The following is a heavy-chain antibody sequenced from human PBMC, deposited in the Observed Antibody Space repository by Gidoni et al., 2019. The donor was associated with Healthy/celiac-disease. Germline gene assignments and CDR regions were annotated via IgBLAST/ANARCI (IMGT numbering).Heavy chain of an antibody. D-gene: IGHD6-13*01. V-gene: IGHV4-61*02. CDR2: IYTSGST. Sequence: QVQLQESGPGLVKPSQTLSLTCTVSGGDISSGSYYWRWIRQPAGKGLEWIGRIYTSGSTNYNPSLKSRVTMSVDTSKNHFSLTLSSVTAADTAVYYCARDLTGIAAAGTISNWFDPWGQGTLVTVSS. CDR3: ARDLTGIAAAGTISNWFDP. CDR1: GGDISSGSYY. J-gene: IGHJ5*02.